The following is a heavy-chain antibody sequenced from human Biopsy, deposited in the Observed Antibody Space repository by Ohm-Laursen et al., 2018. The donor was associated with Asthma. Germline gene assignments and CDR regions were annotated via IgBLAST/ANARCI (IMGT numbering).Heavy chain of an antibody. CDR3: AREVKMAY. CDR2: IGSRITDAI. J-gene: IGHJ4*02. D-gene: IGHD2-8*01. V-gene: IGHV3-11*01. Sequence: GSLRLSCAAFGFTVSDYHMSWIRQTPGRGLEWISYIGSRITDAIYYADSVKGRFTISRDNAKNSVFLQMNSLRAKDTGVYYCAREVKMAYWGRGTLVTVSS. CDR1: GFTVSDYH.